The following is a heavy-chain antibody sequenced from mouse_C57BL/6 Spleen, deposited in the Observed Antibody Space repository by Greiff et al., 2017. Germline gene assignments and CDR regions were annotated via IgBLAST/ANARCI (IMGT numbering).Heavy chain of an antibody. V-gene: IGHV1-53*01. D-gene: IGHD2-4*01. CDR2: INPSNGGT. Sequence: QVQLQQPGTELVKPGASVKLSCKASGYTFTSYWMHWVKQRPGQGLEWIGKINPSNGGTNYNEKFKSKATLTVDKSSSTAYMQLSSLTSEDSAVYYCARFDYEGAWFAYRGQATLVTASA. CDR3: ARFDYEGAWFAY. CDR1: GYTFTSYW. J-gene: IGHJ3*01.